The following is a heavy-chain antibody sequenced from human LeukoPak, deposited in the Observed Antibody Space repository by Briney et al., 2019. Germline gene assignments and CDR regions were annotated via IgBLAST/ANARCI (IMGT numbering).Heavy chain of an antibody. V-gene: IGHV3-30*18. Sequence: GRSLRLSCAASGFTFSSYGMHWVRQAPGKGLEWVAVISYEGSNKYYADSVKGRFTISRDNSKNTLYLQMNSLRAEDTAVYYCAKDRGRITMVRGVILGMDVWGQGTTVTVSS. CDR2: ISYEGSNK. D-gene: IGHD3-10*01. J-gene: IGHJ6*02. CDR3: AKDRGRITMVRGVILGMDV. CDR1: GFTFSSYG.